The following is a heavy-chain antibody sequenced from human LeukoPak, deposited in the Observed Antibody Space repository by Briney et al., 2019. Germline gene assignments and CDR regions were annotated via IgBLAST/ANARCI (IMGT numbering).Heavy chain of an antibody. CDR3: AKDPGVSLVTGDPQYYFDY. CDR1: GFNFSSYW. V-gene: IGHV3-23*01. D-gene: IGHD7-27*01. CDR2: IRGSGGST. Sequence: LSGGSLRLSCAVSGFNFSSYWISWVSQAPGKGLEWVSAIRGSGGSTYYADSVKGRFTISRDNSKNTLYLQMNSLRAEDTAVYYCAKDPGVSLVTGDPQYYFDYWGQGNLVTVSS. J-gene: IGHJ4*02.